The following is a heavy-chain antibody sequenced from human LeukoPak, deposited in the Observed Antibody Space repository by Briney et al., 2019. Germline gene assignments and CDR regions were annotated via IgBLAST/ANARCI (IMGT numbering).Heavy chain of an antibody. D-gene: IGHD3-3*01. Sequence: SSETLSLTCAVSGGSFSGYYWSWMRQPPGKGLEWIGEINHSGSTNYNPSLKSRVTISVDTSKNQFSLKLSSVTAADTAVYYCARGRVLRFLEWLGSDNWFDPWGQGTLVTVSS. CDR2: INHSGST. V-gene: IGHV4-34*01. CDR3: ARGRVLRFLEWLGSDNWFDP. J-gene: IGHJ5*02. CDR1: GGSFSGYY.